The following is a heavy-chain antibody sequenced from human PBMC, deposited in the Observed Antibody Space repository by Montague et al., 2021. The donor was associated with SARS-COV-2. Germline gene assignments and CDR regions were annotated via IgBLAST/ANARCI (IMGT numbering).Heavy chain of an antibody. D-gene: IGHD6-6*01. V-gene: IGHV4-34*01. J-gene: IGHJ4*02. CDR1: GGSFSNYY. CDR3: ARGGRAGRRHYFDY. CDR2: INHSGST. Sequence: SETRSLTCAVYGGSFSNYYWTWIRQPPGKGLEWIGEINHSGSTNYNPSLKSRVTISVDTSKNQFSLKLSSVTAADTAVYFCARGGRAGRRHYFDYWGQGTLVTVSS.